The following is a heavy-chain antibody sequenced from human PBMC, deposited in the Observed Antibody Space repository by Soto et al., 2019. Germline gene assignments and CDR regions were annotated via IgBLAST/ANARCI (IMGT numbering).Heavy chain of an antibody. CDR2: ISSNGVGT. CDR1: GGNFSNYA. J-gene: IGHJ6*03. Sequence: GGSLRLSCAASGGNFSNYAMDWVRQAPGKVLEYVSGISSNGVGTYYANSVKDRFTISRDNSKNTLYLQMGSLRAEDMAVYYCARREQSDYYYMDVWGKGTSVTVSS. V-gene: IGHV3-64*01. CDR3: ARREQSDYYYMDV. D-gene: IGHD6-19*01.